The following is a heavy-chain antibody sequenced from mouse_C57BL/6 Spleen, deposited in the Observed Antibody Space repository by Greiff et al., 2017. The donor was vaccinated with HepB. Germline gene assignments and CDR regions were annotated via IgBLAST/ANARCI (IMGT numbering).Heavy chain of an antibody. CDR2: IYPGDGDT. V-gene: IGHV1-82*01. CDR3: ARSTTAHFDY. J-gene: IGHJ2*01. D-gene: IGHD1-2*01. CDR1: GYAFSSSW. Sequence: VQLVESGPELVKPGASVKISCKASGYAFSSSWMNWVKQRPGKGLEWIGRIYPGDGDTNYNGKFKGKATLTADKSSSTAYMQLSSLTSEDSAVYFCARSTTAHFDYWGQGTTLTVSS.